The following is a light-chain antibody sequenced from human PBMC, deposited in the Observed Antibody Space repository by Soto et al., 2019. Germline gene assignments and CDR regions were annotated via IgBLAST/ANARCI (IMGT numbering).Light chain of an antibody. Sequence: EIVLTQSPGTLSLSPGERATLSCRASQSVSSRYLARYQQKHGQAXRLXISGASTRASGVPVRFSGSGSGTYFTLTISRLEPEDFELYFCQQYAASPITFAQGTRLEIK. V-gene: IGKV3-20*01. CDR1: QSVSSRY. J-gene: IGKJ5*01. CDR2: GAS. CDR3: QQYAASPIT.